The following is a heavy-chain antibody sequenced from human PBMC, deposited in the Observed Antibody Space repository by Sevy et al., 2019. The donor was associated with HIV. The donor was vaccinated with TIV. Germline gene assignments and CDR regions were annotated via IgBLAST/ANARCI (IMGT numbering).Heavy chain of an antibody. Sequence: LSLTCAASGFTFRSYAMHWVRQAPGKGLEWVALIEYDGSKKYYADSVKGRFTISRDNSKNTLYLQMNSLSAEDTATYYCARDRFSGSLDYWGQGTLVTVSS. J-gene: IGHJ4*02. CDR2: IEYDGSKK. CDR1: GFTFRSYA. D-gene: IGHD1-26*01. V-gene: IGHV3-30*04. CDR3: ARDRFSGSLDY.